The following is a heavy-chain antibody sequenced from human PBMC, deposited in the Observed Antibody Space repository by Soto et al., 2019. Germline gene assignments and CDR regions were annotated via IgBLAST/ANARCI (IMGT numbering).Heavy chain of an antibody. CDR2: INPTTGDT. CDR1: GYTFTGNY. CDR3: ARGYCSSIGCSHYFDY. J-gene: IGHJ4*02. Sequence: QVQLVQSGAEVKKPGASVKVSCKASGYTFTGNYMHWVRQAPGQGLEWMALINPTTGDTKYAQKFQGRVTVTWDTSISTDYMDLSRLRSDDTAIYYCARGYCSSIGCSHYFDYWGQGTLVTVSS. D-gene: IGHD2-2*01. V-gene: IGHV1-2*02.